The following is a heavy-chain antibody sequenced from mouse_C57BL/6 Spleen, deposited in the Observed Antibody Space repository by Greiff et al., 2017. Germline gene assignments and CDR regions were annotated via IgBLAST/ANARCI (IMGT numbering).Heavy chain of an antibody. CDR1: GYSITSGYY. Sequence: ESGPGLVKPSQSLSLTCSVTGYSITSGYYWNWIRQFPGNKLEWMGYISYDGSNNYNPSLKNLISITRDTSKNQFFLKLNSVTTEDTATYYCARDDYDAMDYWGQGTSVTVSS. CDR2: ISYDGSN. J-gene: IGHJ4*01. V-gene: IGHV3-6*01. CDR3: ARDDYDAMDY.